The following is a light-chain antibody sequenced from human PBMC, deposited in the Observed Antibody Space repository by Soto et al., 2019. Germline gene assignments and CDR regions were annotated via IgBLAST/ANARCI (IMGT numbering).Light chain of an antibody. V-gene: IGKV3-20*01. CDR3: QQYGSSPIT. Sequence: EIVLTQSPATLSLSPGEGATVSCRASQSVSSHLAWYQQKPGQAPSLLIYATSSRATGIPDRFSGSGSGTDFSLTISRLEPEDFAVYYCQQYGSSPITFGQGTRLEI. CDR2: ATS. J-gene: IGKJ5*01. CDR1: QSVSSH.